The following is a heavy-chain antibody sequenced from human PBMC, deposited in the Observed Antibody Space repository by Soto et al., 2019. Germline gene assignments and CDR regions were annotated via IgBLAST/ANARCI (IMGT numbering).Heavy chain of an antibody. D-gene: IGHD4-17*01. J-gene: IGHJ4*02. V-gene: IGHV4-39*01. Sequence: QLQLLESGPGLVKPSETLSLTCTVSGGYMSSSTYYWGWIRQPPGKGLEWIGSVHLGGRTYYNPPLRSRVTISLDTSKKQLSRKLSSLTAADTAVYYCARQPNYDYGDYGPSDFWGQGTLITVSS. CDR3: ARQPNYDYGDYGPSDF. CDR1: GGYMSSSTYY. CDR2: VHLGGRT.